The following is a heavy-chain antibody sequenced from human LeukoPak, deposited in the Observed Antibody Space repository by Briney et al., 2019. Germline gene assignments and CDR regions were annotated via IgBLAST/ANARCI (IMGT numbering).Heavy chain of an antibody. D-gene: IGHD3-22*01. CDR2: INPNSGGT. Sequence: ASVKVSCKASGYTFTGHYMHWVRQAPGQGLEWMGWINPNSGGTNYAQKFQGRVTMTRDTSITTAHMELSRLRSDDTAVNYCASLNLPDSSGYYDDWGQGTLVTVSS. V-gene: IGHV1-2*02. J-gene: IGHJ4*02. CDR3: ASLNLPDSSGYYDD. CDR1: GYTFTGHY.